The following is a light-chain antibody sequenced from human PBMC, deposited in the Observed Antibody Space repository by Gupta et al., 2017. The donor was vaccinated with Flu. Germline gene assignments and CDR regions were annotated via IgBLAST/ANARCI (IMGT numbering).Light chain of an antibody. J-gene: IGLJ3*02. CDR2: RNN. Sequence: SSNIEGNYVYWYLHLPGTAPKLLIQRNNQRPSGVPDRISGSKSGTSASLAISGLRSEDEAEYYCATWDDSLSGSWVFGGGTKLTVL. CDR1: SSNIEGNY. V-gene: IGLV1-47*01. CDR3: ATWDDSLSGSWV.